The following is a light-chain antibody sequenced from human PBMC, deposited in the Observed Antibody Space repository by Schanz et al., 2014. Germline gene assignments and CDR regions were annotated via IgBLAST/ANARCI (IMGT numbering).Light chain of an antibody. CDR2: GAS. Sequence: EIVLTQSPGTLSLSPGERATLSCRASQSVSSSYLAWYQQKPGQAPRLLIYGASSRATGTPDRFSGSASGTDFTLTSNSVEPEDFAVYYCQQRSNWLTFGQGTKVEIK. V-gene: IGKV3D-20*02. CDR3: QQRSNWLT. J-gene: IGKJ1*01. CDR1: QSVSSSY.